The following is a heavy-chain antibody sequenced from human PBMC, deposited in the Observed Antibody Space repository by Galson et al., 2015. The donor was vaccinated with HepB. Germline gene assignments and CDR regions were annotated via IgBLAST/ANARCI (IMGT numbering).Heavy chain of an antibody. V-gene: IGHV3-53*01. J-gene: IGHJ4*02. CDR3: AKQNSKTTVTFSDY. CDR1: GFTVSSKY. D-gene: IGHD4-11*01. CDR2: IYSGGTT. Sequence: SLRLSCAASGFTVSSKYMTWVRQAPGKGLEWVSVIYSGGTTNYADSVKGRFTISRDNSKNTLYLQMNSLRAEDTAVYYCAKQNSKTTVTFSDYWGQGTLVTVSS.